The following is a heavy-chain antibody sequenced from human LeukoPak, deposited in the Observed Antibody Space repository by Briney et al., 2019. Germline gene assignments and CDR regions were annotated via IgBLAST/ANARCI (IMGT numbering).Heavy chain of an antibody. CDR3: GKGNTASRPGFVD. V-gene: IGHV3-23*01. D-gene: IGHD5-18*01. Sequence: GGSLRLSCAASGFTFSSYWMSWVRQAPGKGLEWLSSISGSGDSVFYADSVKGRFTISRDNSLNTPHLQMNSLRAEDTAFYYCGKGNTASRPGFVDWGQGTLVTVSS. J-gene: IGHJ4*02. CDR2: ISGSGDSV. CDR1: GFTFSSYW.